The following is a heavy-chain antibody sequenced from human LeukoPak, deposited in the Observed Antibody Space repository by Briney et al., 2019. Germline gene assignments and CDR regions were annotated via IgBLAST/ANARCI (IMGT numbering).Heavy chain of an antibody. D-gene: IGHD4-17*01. CDR2: MNPNSGNT. CDR3: TVTRWDAFDI. V-gene: IGHV1-8*02. J-gene: IGHJ3*02. Sequence: GSSVKVSCKASGGTFSSYAINWVRQAPGQGLEWMGWMNPNSGNTGYAQKFQGRVTMTRNTSISTAYMELSSLRSEDTAVYYCTVTRWDAFDIWGQGTMATVSS. CDR1: GGTFSSYA.